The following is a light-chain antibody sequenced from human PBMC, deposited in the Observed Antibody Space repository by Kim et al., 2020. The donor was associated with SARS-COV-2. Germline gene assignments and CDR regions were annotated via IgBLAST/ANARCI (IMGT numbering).Light chain of an antibody. CDR3: QQFNSYPYT. V-gene: IGKV1-5*01. CDR2: DAS. CDR1: QSISTW. Sequence: SSSVGDRVPITCRASQSISTWLAWYQQKPGKAPKVLIYDASSLESGVPSRFSGRGSGTEFTLTISSLQPGDIATYYCQQFNSYPYTFGQGTKLEIK. J-gene: IGKJ2*01.